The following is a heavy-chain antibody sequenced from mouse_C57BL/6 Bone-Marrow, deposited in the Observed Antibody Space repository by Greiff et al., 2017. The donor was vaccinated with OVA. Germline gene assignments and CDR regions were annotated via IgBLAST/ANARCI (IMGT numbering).Heavy chain of an antibody. V-gene: IGHV1-77*01. CDR3: ARYYCSSQFAY. D-gene: IGHD1-1*01. Sequence: QVQLQQSGAELVKPGASVKISCKASGYTFTDYYMNWVKQRPGQGLEWIGKIGPGSGGTYYNEKFKGKATLTADKSSSTAYMQLRSLTSEDSAVYFCARYYCSSQFAYWGQGTLVTVSA. CDR1: GYTFTDYY. J-gene: IGHJ3*01. CDR2: IGPGSGGT.